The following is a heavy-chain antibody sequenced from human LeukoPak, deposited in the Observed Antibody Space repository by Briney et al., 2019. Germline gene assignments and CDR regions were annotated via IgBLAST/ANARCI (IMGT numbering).Heavy chain of an antibody. J-gene: IGHJ6*03. V-gene: IGHV1-2*02. Sequence: ASVKVSCKASGYTFTGYYMYWVRQAPGQGLEGMGWINPNSGGTNYAQKFQGRVTMTRDTSISTAYMELSRLRSDDTAVYYCAREQTYATGSYYSMDVWGKGTTVTVSS. CDR2: INPNSGGT. CDR3: AREQTYATGSYYSMDV. CDR1: GYTFTGYY. D-gene: IGHD1-26*01.